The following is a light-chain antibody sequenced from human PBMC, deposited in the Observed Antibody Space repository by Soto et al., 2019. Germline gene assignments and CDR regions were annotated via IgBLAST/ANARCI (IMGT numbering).Light chain of an antibody. J-gene: IGLJ2*01. Sequence: QSALTQPASVSGSHGQSITISCTGTSSDIGDYDYVSWYQHHPGKAPKLMIYEVSNRPSGISNRFSGSKSGNTASLTISGLQAEDEADYYCSSYTSTNTYAVFGGGTKLTVL. CDR3: SSYTSTNTYAV. CDR2: EVS. CDR1: SSDIGDYDY. V-gene: IGLV2-14*01.